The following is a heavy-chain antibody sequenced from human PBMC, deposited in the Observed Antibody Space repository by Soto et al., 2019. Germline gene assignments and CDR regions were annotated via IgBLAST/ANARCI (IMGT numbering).Heavy chain of an antibody. V-gene: IGHV4-31*03. Sequence: PSETLSLTGTVSGGSISSGCYYWSWIRQHPGKGLEWIGYIYYSGSTYYNPSLKSRVTISVDTSKNQFSLKLNSVTAADKAVYYCARAGYDFWSGYYDYCGQRTLFPVSS. CDR3: ARAGYDFWSGYYDY. CDR2: IYYSGST. CDR1: GGSISSGCYY. J-gene: IGHJ4*02. D-gene: IGHD3-3*01.